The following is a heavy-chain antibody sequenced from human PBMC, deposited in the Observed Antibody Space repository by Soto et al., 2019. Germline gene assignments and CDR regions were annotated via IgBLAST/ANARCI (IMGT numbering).Heavy chain of an antibody. J-gene: IGHJ4*02. CDR3: ARDRMGDGYKIIDY. V-gene: IGHV1-69*13. CDR1: GGTFSSYA. D-gene: IGHD5-12*01. CDR2: IIPIFGTA. Sequence: SGKVSCKASGGTFSSYAISRVRQAPGQGLEWMGGIIPIFGTATYAQKFQGRVTITADESTSTAYMELSSLRSEDTAVYYCARDRMGDGYKIIDYWGQGTLVTGSS.